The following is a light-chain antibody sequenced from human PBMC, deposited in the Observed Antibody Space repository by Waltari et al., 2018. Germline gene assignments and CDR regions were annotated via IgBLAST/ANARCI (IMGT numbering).Light chain of an antibody. CDR1: KLGDKY. J-gene: IGLJ2*01. Sequence: SYELTQPPSVSVSPGQTASIPCSGDKLGDKYVSWYQLKPGQSPVLVIYQDSQRPSGIPWRFSGSNPGNTATLTIRGTQAMDEADYYCQAWDRSTVVFGGGTKLTVL. CDR3: QAWDRSTVV. V-gene: IGLV3-1*01. CDR2: QDS.